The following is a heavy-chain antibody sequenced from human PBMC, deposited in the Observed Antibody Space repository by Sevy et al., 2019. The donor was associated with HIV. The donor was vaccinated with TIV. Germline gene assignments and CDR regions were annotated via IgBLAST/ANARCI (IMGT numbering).Heavy chain of an antibody. CDR3: ARERDENSSGWSVPFDN. CDR1: GFSFSTYG. V-gene: IGHV3-33*01. D-gene: IGHD6-19*01. J-gene: IGHJ4*02. CDR2: IWYDGSKK. Sequence: GGYLRLSCATSGFSFSTYGMHWVRQAPGKGLEWVAGIWYDGSKKQYADSVKGQFTISRDNSKNTMYLQMNSLRVEDTALFYCARERDENSSGWSVPFDNWGQGTLVTVSS.